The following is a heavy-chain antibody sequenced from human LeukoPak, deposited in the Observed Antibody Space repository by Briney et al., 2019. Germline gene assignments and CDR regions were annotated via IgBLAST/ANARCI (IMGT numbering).Heavy chain of an antibody. V-gene: IGHV1-18*01. Sequence: ASVKVSCKASGCTFTSYGISWVRQAPGQGLEGMGWISAYNGNTNYAQKLQGRVTMTTDTSTSTAYMELSSLRSDDTAVYYCASERAAVGNRGDYWGQGTLVTVSS. CDR3: ASERAAVGNRGDY. J-gene: IGHJ4*02. CDR2: ISAYNGNT. D-gene: IGHD6-13*01. CDR1: GCTFTSYG.